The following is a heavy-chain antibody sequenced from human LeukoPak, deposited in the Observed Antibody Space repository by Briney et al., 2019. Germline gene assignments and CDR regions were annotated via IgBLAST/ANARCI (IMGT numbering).Heavy chain of an antibody. CDR1: GFTLSSYA. J-gene: IGHJ5*02. CDR2: ISDSGNT. Sequence: PGGSLRLSCAASGFTLSSYAMSWVRQAPGKGLEWVSAISDSGNTYHADSVKGRFTISRDSSKNTLFLQMNRLRPEDAAVYYCAKDRNNWFDPWGQGTLVTVSS. CDR3: AKDRNNWFDP. V-gene: IGHV3-23*01.